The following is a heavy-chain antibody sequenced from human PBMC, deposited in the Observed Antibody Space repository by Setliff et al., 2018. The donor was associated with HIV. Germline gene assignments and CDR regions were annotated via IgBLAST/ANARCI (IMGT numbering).Heavy chain of an antibody. D-gene: IGHD1-26*01. CDR2: FDPEGGQT. J-gene: IGHJ1*01. V-gene: IGHV1-24*01. Sequence: RASVKVSCKVSGYTLTEVSMHWVRQTPGNGLEWLGGFDPEGGQTIYAPKFLGRIAMTEDTSADTAYMELSRLRSEDTAVYYCTTGLRWLVESTGKYFQQWGQGTLVTVSS. CDR3: TTGLRWLVESTGKYFQQ. CDR1: GYTLTEVS.